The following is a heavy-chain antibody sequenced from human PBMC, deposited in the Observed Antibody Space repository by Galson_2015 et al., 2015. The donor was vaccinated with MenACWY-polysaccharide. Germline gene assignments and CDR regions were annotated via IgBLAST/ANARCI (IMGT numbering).Heavy chain of an antibody. CDR1: GGSISSSNW. Sequence: TLSLTCAVSGGSISSSNWWSWVRQPPGKGLEWIGEINHSGNTNYNPSLKSRVTISVDTSKNQFSLKLSSVTAADTAVYYCARGPFKSYYDILTGWIRSSYYYGMDVWGQGTTVTVSS. J-gene: IGHJ6*02. CDR3: ARGPFKSYYDILTGWIRSSYYYGMDV. V-gene: IGHV4-4*02. D-gene: IGHD3-9*01. CDR2: INHSGNT.